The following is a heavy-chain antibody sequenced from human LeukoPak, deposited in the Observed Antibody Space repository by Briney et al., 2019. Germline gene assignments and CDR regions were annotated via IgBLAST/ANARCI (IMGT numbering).Heavy chain of an antibody. CDR3: ARRDDWSDFDY. CDR2: ISSSSSTI. V-gene: IGHV3-48*01. Sequence: GGSLRLSCAASGFTFSSYSMNWVRQAPGKGLEWVSYISSSSSTIYYADSVKGRFTISRDNAKNSLYLQMNSLRAEDTAVYYCARRDDWSDFDYWVQGTLVTVSS. CDR1: GFTFSSYS. J-gene: IGHJ4*02. D-gene: IGHD3-9*01.